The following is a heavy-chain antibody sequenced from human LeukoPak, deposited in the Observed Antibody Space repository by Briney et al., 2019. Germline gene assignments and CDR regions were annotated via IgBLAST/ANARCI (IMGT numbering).Heavy chain of an antibody. D-gene: IGHD1-1*01. V-gene: IGHV4-59*01. Sequence: SETLSLTCTVSGGSINSYYWSWIRQPPGKGLEWIGYIYYSGSTNYNPSLKSRVTISVDMSKNQFSLKLSSVTAADTAVYYCARAPGSTASIYYYYYMDVWGKGTTVTVSS. CDR2: IYYSGST. CDR1: GGSINSYY. CDR3: ARAPGSTASIYYYYYMDV. J-gene: IGHJ6*03.